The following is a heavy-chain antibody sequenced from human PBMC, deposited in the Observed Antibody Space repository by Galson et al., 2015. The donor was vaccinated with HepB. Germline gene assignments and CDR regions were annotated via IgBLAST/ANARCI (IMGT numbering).Heavy chain of an antibody. V-gene: IGHV1-58*02. CDR3: AAALDRRPYYYYMDV. CDR1: GFTFTSSA. Sequence: SVKVSCKASGFTFTSSAMQWARQARGQRLEWIGWIVVGSGNTNYAQKFQERVTITRDMSTSTAYMELSSLRSEDTAVYYCAAALDRRPYYYYMDVWGKGTTVTVSS. J-gene: IGHJ6*03. CDR2: IVVGSGNT.